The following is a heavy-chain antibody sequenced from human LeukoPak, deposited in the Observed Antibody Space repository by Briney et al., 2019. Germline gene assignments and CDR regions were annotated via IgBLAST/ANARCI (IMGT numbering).Heavy chain of an antibody. J-gene: IGHJ4*02. CDR3: ARDRYGQRIFDY. CDR1: GGSISSGDYY. V-gene: IGHV4-30-4*01. CDR2: IYYSGST. Sequence: PSETLSLTCTVSGGSISSGDYYWSWIRQPPGKGLEWIGCIYYSGSTYYNPSLKSRVTISVDTSKNQFSLKLSSVTAADTAVYYCARDRYGQRIFDYWGQGTLVNVSS. D-gene: IGHD3-16*02.